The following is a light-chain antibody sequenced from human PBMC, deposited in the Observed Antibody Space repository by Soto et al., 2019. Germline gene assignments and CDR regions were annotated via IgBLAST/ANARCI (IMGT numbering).Light chain of an antibody. CDR3: SSYTSSGTLYV. Sequence: QSVLTQPASLSGSAGQSSTISCTGTSSDIGGSKYVSWYQQHPGKAPKLMIYEVTYRPSGVSARFSGSKSGNTASLTVSGLQAEDEADYYCSSYTSSGTLYVFGTGTKVTVL. CDR2: EVT. J-gene: IGLJ1*01. CDR1: SSDIGGSKY. V-gene: IGLV2-14*01.